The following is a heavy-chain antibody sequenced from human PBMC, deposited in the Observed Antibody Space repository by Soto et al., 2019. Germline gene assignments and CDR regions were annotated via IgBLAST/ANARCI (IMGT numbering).Heavy chain of an antibody. CDR3: AASIFYYGMDV. CDR1: GYTFTNYW. CDR2: IYPGDSDT. Sequence: LMISCKGSGYTFTNYWIGWVRQMPGKGPEWMGIIYPGDSDTKYNPSFQGQVTISADKSITTTYLQWSSLKASDTAIYYCAASIFYYGMDVWGQGTTVTVSS. V-gene: IGHV5-51*01. J-gene: IGHJ6*02.